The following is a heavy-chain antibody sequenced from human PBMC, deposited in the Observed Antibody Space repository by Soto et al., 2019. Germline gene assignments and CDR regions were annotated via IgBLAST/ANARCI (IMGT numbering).Heavy chain of an antibody. V-gene: IGHV4-61*01. CDR3: ATYSSGRQWYFDL. D-gene: IGHD6-19*01. CDR1: GGAISSGSYY. Sequence: QVQLQESGPGLVKPSETLSLTCTVSGGAISSGSYYWSWIRQPPGKGLEWNGYIYYTGTANCDPSLKSRVTISVDTSKNQFSLKLSSVTAADTAVYYCATYSSGRQWYFDLWGRGALVTVSS. J-gene: IGHJ2*01. CDR2: IYYTGTA.